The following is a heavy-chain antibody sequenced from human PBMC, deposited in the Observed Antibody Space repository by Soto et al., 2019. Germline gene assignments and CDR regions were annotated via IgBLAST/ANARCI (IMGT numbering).Heavy chain of an antibody. CDR1: GDTFSNYA. CDR2: IVPIFSLT. CDR3: AREASAAGTFREVASDI. V-gene: IGHV1-69*12. D-gene: IGHD6-13*01. J-gene: IGHJ3*02. Sequence: QVHLVQSGAEVKKPGSSVKVACKLSGDTFSNYAINWVRLAPGQGLEWMGAIVPIFSLTNYAQKFQGRVTCTAEESTIAAYMELSRLRSDDTATYYCAREASAAGTFREVASDIWGEGTMVTVSS.